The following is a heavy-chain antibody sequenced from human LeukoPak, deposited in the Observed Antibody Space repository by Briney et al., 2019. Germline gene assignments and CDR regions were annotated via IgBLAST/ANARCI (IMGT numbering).Heavy chain of an antibody. J-gene: IGHJ4*02. V-gene: IGHV3-48*01. D-gene: IGHD3-22*01. Sequence: GGSLRLSCAASGFTLSSYSMNWVRQAPGKGLEWISYIDSDTYGNTIYYPHTVKGRFTISRDNAKNSLYLQMDSLRAEDTAVYYCAREGDYYDSSGYYYTSTRRRTARILVYWGQGTLVTVSS. CDR3: AREGDYYDSSGYYYTSTRRRTARILVY. CDR1: GFTLSSYS. CDR2: IDSDTYGNTI.